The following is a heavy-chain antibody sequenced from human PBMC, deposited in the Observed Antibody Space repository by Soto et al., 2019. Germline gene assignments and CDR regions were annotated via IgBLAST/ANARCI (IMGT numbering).Heavy chain of an antibody. CDR1: GGSFSGYY. J-gene: IGHJ6*03. D-gene: IGHD2-15*01. Sequence: QVQLQQWGAGLLKPSETLSLTCAVYGGSFSGYYWSWIRQPPGKGLEWIGEINHSGSTNYNPSLKSRGTISVDTSKNQCSLKLSSVTAADTAVYYCARGEGVVVVAATLRYYYYYMDVWGKGTTVTVSS. CDR3: ARGEGVVVVAATLRYYYYYMDV. V-gene: IGHV4-34*01. CDR2: INHSGST.